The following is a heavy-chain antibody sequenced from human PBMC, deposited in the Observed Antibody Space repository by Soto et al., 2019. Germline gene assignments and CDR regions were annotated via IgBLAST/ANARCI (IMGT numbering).Heavy chain of an antibody. D-gene: IGHD2-8*01. J-gene: IGHJ6*02. Sequence: PWGSLRLSCAASGFTFSSYGMHWVRQAPGKGLEWVAVISYDGSNKYYADSVKGRFTISRDNSKNTLYLQMNSLRAEDTAVYYCAKDGAPPGYCTNGVCHRTVYGMDVWGQGTTVTVS. V-gene: IGHV3-30*18. CDR3: AKDGAPPGYCTNGVCHRTVYGMDV. CDR2: ISYDGSNK. CDR1: GFTFSSYG.